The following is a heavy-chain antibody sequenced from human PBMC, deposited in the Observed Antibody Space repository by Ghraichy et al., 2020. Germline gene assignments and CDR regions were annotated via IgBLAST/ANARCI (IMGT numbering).Heavy chain of an antibody. V-gene: IGHV4-34*01. Sequence: SETLSLTCAVYGGSFSGYYWSWIRQPPGKGLEWIGEINHSGSTNYNPSLKSRVTISVDTSKNQFSLKLSSVTAADTAVYYCARQEINPPSRYYDYVWGSYPHPYYYYGMDVWGQGTTVTVSS. J-gene: IGHJ6*02. CDR1: GGSFSGYY. D-gene: IGHD3-16*02. CDR2: INHSGST. CDR3: ARQEINPPSRYYDYVWGSYPHPYYYYGMDV.